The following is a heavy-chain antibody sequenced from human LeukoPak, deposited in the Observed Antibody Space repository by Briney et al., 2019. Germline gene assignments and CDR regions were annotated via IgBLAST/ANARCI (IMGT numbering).Heavy chain of an antibody. J-gene: IGHJ4*02. CDR1: GFTFSSYA. D-gene: IGHD4-17*01. Sequence: GRSLRLSCAASGFTFSSYAMHWVRQAPGKGLEWVAVISYDGSNKYYADSVKGRFTISRDNSKNTLYLQMNSLRAEDTAVYYCAREVIHDYGDYFDYWGQGTLVTVSS. CDR2: ISYDGSNK. V-gene: IGHV3-30-3*01. CDR3: AREVIHDYGDYFDY.